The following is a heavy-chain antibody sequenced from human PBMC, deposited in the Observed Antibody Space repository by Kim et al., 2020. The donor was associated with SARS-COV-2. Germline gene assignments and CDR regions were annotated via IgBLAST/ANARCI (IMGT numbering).Heavy chain of an antibody. CDR3: ARGNYYESMTLSDYYNGMDV. V-gene: IGHV3-30-3*01. D-gene: IGHD3-22*01. Sequence: GGSLRLSCAASGLNFDSSAMNWVRQTPGKGLEWVAVISYDGRNKDYAASVKGLFTISRDNSKSTLYLEMNSLRVEDTALYYCARGNYYESMTLSDYYNGMDVWGQGTTVTVSS. J-gene: IGHJ6*02. CDR1: GLNFDSSA. CDR2: ISYDGRNK.